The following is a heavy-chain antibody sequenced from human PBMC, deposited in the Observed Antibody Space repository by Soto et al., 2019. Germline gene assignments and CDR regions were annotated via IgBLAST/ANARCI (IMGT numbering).Heavy chain of an antibody. V-gene: IGHV1-69*13. J-gene: IGHJ4*02. Sequence: GASVKVSCKASGGTFSSYAISWVRQAPGQGLEWMGGIIPIFGTANYAQKFQGRVTITADESTSTAYMELSSLRSEDTAVYYCARFGPFHYYDSSGSPPDIDYWGQGTLVTVSS. CDR3: ARFGPFHYYDSSGSPPDIDY. D-gene: IGHD3-22*01. CDR1: GGTFSSYA. CDR2: IIPIFGTA.